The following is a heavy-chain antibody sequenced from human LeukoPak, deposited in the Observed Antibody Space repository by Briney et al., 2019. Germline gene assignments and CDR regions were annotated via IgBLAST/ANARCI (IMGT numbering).Heavy chain of an antibody. CDR1: GYSISSGYY. CDR3: ATSYYGSGSYYSLYFDY. Sequence: SETLSLTCAVSGYSISSGYYWDWIRQPPGKGLEWIGSIYHSGSTYYNPSLKSRVTISVDTSKNQFSLKLSSETAADTAVYYCATSYYGSGSYYSLYFDYWGQGTLVTVSS. D-gene: IGHD3-10*01. V-gene: IGHV4-38-2*01. CDR2: IYHSGST. J-gene: IGHJ4*02.